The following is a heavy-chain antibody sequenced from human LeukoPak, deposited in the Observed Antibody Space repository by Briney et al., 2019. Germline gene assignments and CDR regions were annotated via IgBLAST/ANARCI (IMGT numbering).Heavy chain of an antibody. CDR1: GYTFTSYG. D-gene: IGHD6-19*01. V-gene: IGHV1-18*01. CDR2: ISGYNANT. CDR3: ARPRVAGSFDY. Sequence: ASVKVSCKTSGYTFTSYGNSWVRQAPGQGLEWMGWISGYNANTNYAQKLQGRVTMTTDTSTSTVYMELRSLRSDDTAVYYCARPRVAGSFDYWGQGTLVTVSS. J-gene: IGHJ4*02.